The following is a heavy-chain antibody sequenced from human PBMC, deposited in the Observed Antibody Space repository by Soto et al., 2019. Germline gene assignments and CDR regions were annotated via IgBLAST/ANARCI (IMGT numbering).Heavy chain of an antibody. D-gene: IGHD1-26*01. J-gene: IGHJ6*01. CDR2: FYSGGSS. Sequence: EVQLVETGGGLIQPGGSLRLSCAASGFSVTNNYMGWVRPAPGKGLEWVSIFYSGGSSYYADSVKGRFAISRDNSKNTLFLQMNTLSAEDTAVYYCARGGYRDFRDRYFAMDFWGQGTTVTVSS. CDR1: GFSVTNNY. CDR3: ARGGYRDFRDRYFAMDF. V-gene: IGHV3-53*02.